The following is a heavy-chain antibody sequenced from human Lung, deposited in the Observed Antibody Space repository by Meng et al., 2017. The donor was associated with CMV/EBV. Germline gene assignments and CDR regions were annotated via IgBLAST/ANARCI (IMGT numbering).Heavy chain of an antibody. Sequence: GESLKISCAASGFTFSSYGMHWVRQAPGKELEWVAFIRYDGSNKYYADTVKGRFTISRDNSKNTLYLQMNSLRAEDTAVYYCARSERYFDWLPFDYWGQGTXVTVSS. D-gene: IGHD3-9*01. CDR1: GFTFSSYG. V-gene: IGHV3-30*02. J-gene: IGHJ4*02. CDR3: ARSERYFDWLPFDY. CDR2: IRYDGSNK.